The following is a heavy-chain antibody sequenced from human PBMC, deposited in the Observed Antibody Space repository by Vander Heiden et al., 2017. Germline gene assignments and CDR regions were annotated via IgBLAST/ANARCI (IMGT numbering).Heavy chain of an antibody. J-gene: IGHJ3*02. D-gene: IGHD3-22*01. CDR2: ICSNDEK. Sequence: QVTLKESAPVLLKPTETLTLTCTVPGFSLSNARMGVSWIRQPPGKALEWLAHICSNDEKSYSTSLKSRLTISKDTSKSQVVLTMTNMDPVDTATYYCARILDRYYYDSSGYFDAFDIWGQGTMVTVSS. CDR3: ARILDRYYYDSSGYFDAFDI. CDR1: GFSLSNARMG. V-gene: IGHV2-26*01.